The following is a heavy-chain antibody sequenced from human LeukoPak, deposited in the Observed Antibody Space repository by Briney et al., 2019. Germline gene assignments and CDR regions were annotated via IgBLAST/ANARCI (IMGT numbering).Heavy chain of an antibody. J-gene: IGHJ3*02. Sequence: SETLSLTCTVSGGSIRSYYWTWIRQSPGKGLEWIGEINHSGWTNYNPSLESRVTISLDASRTQFSLKMNSLTAADTAVYFCARSLLWPTGASESWGQGTTVTVSS. CDR2: INHSGWT. CDR3: ARSLLWPTGASES. CDR1: GGSIRSYY. D-gene: IGHD2-8*02. V-gene: IGHV4-34*01.